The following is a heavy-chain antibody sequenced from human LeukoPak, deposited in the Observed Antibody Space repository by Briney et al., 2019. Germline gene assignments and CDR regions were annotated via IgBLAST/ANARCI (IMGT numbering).Heavy chain of an antibody. V-gene: IGHV4-4*07. CDR3: ARDFDGNYYFHY. Sequence: SETLSLTCSVSGGSISTYYWSWIRQPAGKGLEWIGLIYSSGSTNYNPSLKSRVTMSIDTSKKQFSLKLSSVTAADTAVYYCARDFDGNYYFHYWGQGTLVTVSS. CDR1: GGSISTYY. J-gene: IGHJ4*02. D-gene: IGHD1-7*01. CDR2: IYSSGST.